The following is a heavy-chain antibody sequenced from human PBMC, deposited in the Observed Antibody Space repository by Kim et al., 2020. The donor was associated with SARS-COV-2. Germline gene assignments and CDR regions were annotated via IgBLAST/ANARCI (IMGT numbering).Heavy chain of an antibody. CDR3: AKVGNILTDYFDPSPLQY. CDR2: ISYDGTNK. D-gene: IGHD3-9*01. Sequence: GGSLRLSCAASGFTFSNYVMHWVRQAPGKGLEWVAVISYDGTNKYYGESVKGRFTISRDNSKNTLYLQMNSLRAEDTAVYYCAKVGNILTDYFDPSPLQYWGQGTLVTVSS. CDR1: GFTFSNYV. V-gene: IGHV3-30*18. J-gene: IGHJ4*02.